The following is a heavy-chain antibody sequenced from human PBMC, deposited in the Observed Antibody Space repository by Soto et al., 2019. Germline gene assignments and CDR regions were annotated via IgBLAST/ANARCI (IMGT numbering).Heavy chain of an antibody. V-gene: IGHV3-74*01. D-gene: IGHD6-19*01. CDR1: GFTFRSYW. J-gene: IGHJ4*02. CDR2: INSDGSIT. Sequence: GRSRLSCAASGFTFRSYWMHWVRQGPGKGLVWVSRINSDGSITTYADSVKGRFTISRDNARNTLYLQMNSLRAEDTAMYYCARWPRRDSSGWDIGYWGQGTLVTVSS. CDR3: ARWPRRDSSGWDIGY.